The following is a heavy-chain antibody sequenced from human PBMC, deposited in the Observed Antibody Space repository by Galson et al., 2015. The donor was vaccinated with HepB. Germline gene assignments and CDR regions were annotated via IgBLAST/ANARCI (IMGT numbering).Heavy chain of an antibody. J-gene: IGHJ3*02. Sequence: SLRLSCAASGYTFPNAWMTWVRQAPGKGLEWVGRIKPKSDGGTIDYAAPVKGRFTISRDDSKDTLYLQMNSLKTEDTAVYYCNTRGRSSDSHALDIWGQGTMVTVSS. V-gene: IGHV3-15*01. CDR1: GYTFPNAW. D-gene: IGHD2-2*01. CDR2: IKPKSDGGTI. CDR3: NTRGRSSDSHALDI.